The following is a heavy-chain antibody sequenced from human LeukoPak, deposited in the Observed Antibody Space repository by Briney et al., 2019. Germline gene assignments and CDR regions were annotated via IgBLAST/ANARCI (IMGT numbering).Heavy chain of an antibody. Sequence: GGSLRLSCAASGFIFSNYWMSWVRQAPGKGREWVANIKQDGSEKYYVDSVKGRFTISRDNAKNSLYLQMNSLGAEDTAVYYCASGSAFDYWGQGILVTVSS. V-gene: IGHV3-7*01. J-gene: IGHJ4*02. CDR3: ASGSAFDY. CDR2: IKQDGSEK. D-gene: IGHD2-15*01. CDR1: GFIFSNYW.